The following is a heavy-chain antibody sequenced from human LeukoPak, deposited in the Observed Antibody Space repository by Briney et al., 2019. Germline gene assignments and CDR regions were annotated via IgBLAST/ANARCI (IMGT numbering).Heavy chain of an antibody. V-gene: IGHV3-30-3*01. CDR2: ISYDGSNK. CDR1: GFTFSSYA. J-gene: IGHJ6*02. D-gene: IGHD3-3*01. Sequence: GRSLRLSCAASGFTFSSYAMHWVRQAPGKGLEWVAVISYDGSNKYYADSVKGRFTISRDNSKNTLYLQMNSLRAEDTAVYYCARDNNPWGRLRFLEWLPNGMDVWGQGTTVTVPS. CDR3: ARDNNPWGRLRFLEWLPNGMDV.